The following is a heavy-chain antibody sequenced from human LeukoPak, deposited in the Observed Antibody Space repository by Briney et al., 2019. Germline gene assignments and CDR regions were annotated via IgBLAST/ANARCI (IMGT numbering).Heavy chain of an antibody. CDR1: GFTFSTHW. CDR2: ISGDGSGT. J-gene: IGHJ4*02. D-gene: IGHD3-22*01. CDR3: ASESGSSGYYYFDY. Sequence: PGGSLRLSCAASGFTFSTHWMYWVRQAPGKELVWVSRISGDGSGTSYADSVKGRFTISRDNAKNTLYLQVNSLRAEDTAVYYCASESGSSGYYYFDYWGQGTLVTVSS. V-gene: IGHV3-74*01.